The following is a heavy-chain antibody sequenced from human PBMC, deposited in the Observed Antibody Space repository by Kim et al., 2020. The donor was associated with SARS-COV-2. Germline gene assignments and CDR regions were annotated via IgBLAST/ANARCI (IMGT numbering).Heavy chain of an antibody. D-gene: IGHD5-18*01. J-gene: IGHJ6*02. CDR2: IYYSGST. Sequence: SETLSLTCTVSGGSISSSSYYWGWIRQPPGKGLEWIGSIYYSGSTYYNPSLKSRVTISVDTSKNQFSLKLSSVTAADTAVYYCARVAMAPYYYYYGMDVWGQGTTVTVSS. CDR3: ARVAMAPYYYYYGMDV. CDR1: GGSISSSSYY. V-gene: IGHV4-39*01.